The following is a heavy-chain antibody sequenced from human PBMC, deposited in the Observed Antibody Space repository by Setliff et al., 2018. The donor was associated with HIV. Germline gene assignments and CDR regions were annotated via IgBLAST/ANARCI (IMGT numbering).Heavy chain of an antibody. CDR2: ISDSSSTI. Sequence: GGSLRLSCAASGFTFSSYAMSWVRQAPGKGLEWVSTISDSSSTIYYAGSVRGRFTISRDNARNSLYLQMNSLRAEDTAVYYCARDSGSTWYASSRSDYWGQGTLVTVSS. J-gene: IGHJ4*02. CDR3: ARDSGSTWYASSRSDY. V-gene: IGHV3-48*01. CDR1: GFTFSSYA. D-gene: IGHD6-13*01.